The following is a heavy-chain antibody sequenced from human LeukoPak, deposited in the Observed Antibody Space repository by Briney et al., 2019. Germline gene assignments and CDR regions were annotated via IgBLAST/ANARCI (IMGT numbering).Heavy chain of an antibody. V-gene: IGHV3-30*18. J-gene: IGHJ4*02. CDR2: ISYDGGDK. CDR1: GFTFRSYG. CDR3: AKDIQGAN. D-gene: IGHD5-18*01. Sequence: GGSLRLSCAASGFTFRSYGMHWVRQTPGKGLEWVAFISYDGGDKYYAGSVKGRFTISRDNSKNTVYLQMNSLRAEDTALYYCAKDIQGANWGQGTLVTVSS.